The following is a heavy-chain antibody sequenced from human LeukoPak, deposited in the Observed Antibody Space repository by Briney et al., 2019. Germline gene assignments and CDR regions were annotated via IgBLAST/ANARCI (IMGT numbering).Heavy chain of an antibody. Sequence: PGGSLRLSCAASGFTFSSYEMNWVRQAPGKGLEWVSYISSSGSTIYYADSVKGRFTISRDNAENSLYLQMNSLRAEDTAVYYCATGDNWKGGAFDIWGQGTMVTVSS. D-gene: IGHD1-20*01. J-gene: IGHJ3*02. CDR1: GFTFSSYE. CDR2: ISSSGSTI. V-gene: IGHV3-48*03. CDR3: ATGDNWKGGAFDI.